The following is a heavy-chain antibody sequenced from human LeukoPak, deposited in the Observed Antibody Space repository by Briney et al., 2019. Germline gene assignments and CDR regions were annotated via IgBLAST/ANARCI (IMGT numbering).Heavy chain of an antibody. V-gene: IGHV3-48*02. CDR3: ASSGSYRFDY. J-gene: IGHJ4*02. CDR2: ITASGTAM. CDR1: GFTFSSYS. Sequence: GGSLRLSCAASGFTFSSYSMNWVRQAPGKGLEWVSHITASGTAMFYADSVKGRFTISRDNAKNSPYLQMNSLRDEDTAVYYCASSGSYRFDYWGQGTLVTVSS. D-gene: IGHD1-26*01.